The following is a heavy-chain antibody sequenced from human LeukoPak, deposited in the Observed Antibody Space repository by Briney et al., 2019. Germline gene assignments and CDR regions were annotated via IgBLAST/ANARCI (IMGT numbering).Heavy chain of an antibody. CDR2: ICYSGST. CDR1: GGSISSYY. J-gene: IGHJ6*02. V-gene: IGHV4-59*01. D-gene: IGHD5-24*01. Sequence: PSETLSLTCTVSGGSISSYYWSWIRQPPGKGLEWIGYICYSGSTNYNPSLKSRVTISVDTSKNQFSLKLSSVTAADTAVYYCARAGPPMDYYYYYGMDVWGQGTTVTVSS. CDR3: ARAGPPMDYYYYYGMDV.